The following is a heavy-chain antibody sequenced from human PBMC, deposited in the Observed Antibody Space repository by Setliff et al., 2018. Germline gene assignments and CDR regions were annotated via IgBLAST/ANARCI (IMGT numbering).Heavy chain of an antibody. CDR2: IYYTGTA. CDR3: ARHEFVGGYYGSVTYRHFDY. Sequence: KPSETLSLTCTVSGDSISSTSYQWGWVRQPPGKGLEWIGSIYYTGTAYYNPSLKSRVTISVDTSKNQFSLQVTSLAATDTALYFCARHEFVGGYYGSVTYRHFDYWGQGTLVTVSS. CDR1: GDSISSTSYQ. V-gene: IGHV4-39*01. J-gene: IGHJ4*02. D-gene: IGHD3-10*01.